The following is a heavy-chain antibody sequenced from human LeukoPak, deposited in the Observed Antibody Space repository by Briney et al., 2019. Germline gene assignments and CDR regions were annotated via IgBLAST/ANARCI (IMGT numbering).Heavy chain of an antibody. J-gene: IGHJ4*02. D-gene: IGHD5-12*01. CDR3: ARLRDGRWLLEY. V-gene: IGHV4-39*01. CDR2: IRYSGNT. Sequence: SETLSLTCTVSGDSIISSRYYWAWIRQPPGKGLEWIASIRYSGNTFYNPSFKSRVTISVDTSNNQLSLRLGSVTAADAAVYYCARLRDGRWLLEYWGQGTLVTVSS. CDR1: GDSIISSRYY.